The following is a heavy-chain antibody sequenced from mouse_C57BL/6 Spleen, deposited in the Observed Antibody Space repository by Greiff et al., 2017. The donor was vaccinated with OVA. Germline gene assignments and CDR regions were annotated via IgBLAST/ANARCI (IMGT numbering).Heavy chain of an antibody. CDR2: IDPSDSET. Sequence: QVQLQQPGAELVRPGSSVKLSCKASGYTFTSYWMHWVKQRPIQGLEWIGNIDPSDSETHYNQKFKDKATLTVDKSSSTAYTQLSSLTSEDSAVYYCARGGDYDVYFDYWGQGTTLTVSS. J-gene: IGHJ2*01. CDR3: ARGGDYDVYFDY. V-gene: IGHV1-52*01. D-gene: IGHD2-4*01. CDR1: GYTFTSYW.